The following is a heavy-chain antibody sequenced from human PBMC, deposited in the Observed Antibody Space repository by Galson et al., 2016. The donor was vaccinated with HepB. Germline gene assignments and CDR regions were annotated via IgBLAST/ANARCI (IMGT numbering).Heavy chain of an antibody. J-gene: IGHJ4*02. CDR3: ARQRGWYYFDY. CDR2: IYSSGTT. CDR1: AGSISSSFYY. D-gene: IGHD6-19*01. Sequence: SETLSLTCTVSAGSISSSFYYWGWIRQPPGKGLEWIATIYSSGTTYYNPSLKSRVTMSVDTSKNQFSLNLTSVTAADTAVYYCARQRGWYYFDYWGQGTLVTVSS. V-gene: IGHV4-39*01.